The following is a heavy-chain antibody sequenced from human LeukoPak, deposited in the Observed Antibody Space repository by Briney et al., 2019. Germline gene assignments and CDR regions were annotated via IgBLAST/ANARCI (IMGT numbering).Heavy chain of an antibody. CDR2: ISAYNGNT. J-gene: IGHJ4*02. D-gene: IGHD2-2*01. Sequence: ASVKVSCKASGYTFTSYGISWARQAPRQGLEWMGWISAYNGNTNYAQKLQGRVTMTTDTSTSTAYMELRSLRSDDTAVYYCARDRPIVVVPAAKDYWGQGTLVTVSS. CDR1: GYTFTSYG. V-gene: IGHV1-18*01. CDR3: ARDRPIVVVPAAKDY.